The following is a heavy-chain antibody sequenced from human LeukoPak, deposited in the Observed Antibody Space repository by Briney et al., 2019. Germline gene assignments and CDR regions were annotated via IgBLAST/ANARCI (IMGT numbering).Heavy chain of an antibody. D-gene: IGHD6-19*01. J-gene: IGHJ4*02. CDR3: ARNGEAGWREGYYFDY. Sequence: QPGGSLRLSCAASGFAFSSYGMHWVRQAPGKGLEWVAYIHYDSSTEDYADSVKGRFTISRDNAKNSLYLQMNSLRAEDTALYYCARNGEAGWREGYYFDYWGQGTLVTVSS. CDR1: GFAFSSYG. CDR2: IHYDSSTE. V-gene: IGHV3-30*02.